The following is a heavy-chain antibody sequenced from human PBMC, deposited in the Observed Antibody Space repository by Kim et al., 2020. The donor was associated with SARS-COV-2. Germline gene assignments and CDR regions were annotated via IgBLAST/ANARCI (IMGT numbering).Heavy chain of an antibody. CDR2: IYSGGSGT. D-gene: IGHD1-1*01. J-gene: IGHJ4*02. Sequence: GGSLRLSCAASGFTFSTYAMSWVRHAPGMGLEWVSTIYSGGSGTFYADSVKGRFTISRDDSKSTLYLQINSLRAEDTAVYYCAPTTMGWIFDYWGQGT. CDR3: APTTMGWIFDY. CDR1: GFTFSTYA. V-gene: IGHV3-23*03.